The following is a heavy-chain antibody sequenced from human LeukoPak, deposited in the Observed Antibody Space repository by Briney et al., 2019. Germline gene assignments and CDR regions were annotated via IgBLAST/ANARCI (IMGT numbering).Heavy chain of an antibody. V-gene: IGHV4-39*01. CDR1: GDSISSGRNC. D-gene: IGHD1-1*01. J-gene: IGHJ4*02. Sequence: SETLSLTCSVSGDSISSGRNCWGWIRQSPGKGLESIASIYSSGNTHSNPSLKSRVSISVDTSKNQVSLKLYSVTASDAAIYYCARHLSGTTMSHYFDFWGQGTLVTVSS. CDR2: IYSSGNT. CDR3: ARHLSGTTMSHYFDF.